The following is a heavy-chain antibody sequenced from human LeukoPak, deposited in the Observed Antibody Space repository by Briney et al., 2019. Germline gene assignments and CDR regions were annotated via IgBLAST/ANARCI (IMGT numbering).Heavy chain of an antibody. CDR2: IKQDGSEK. Sequence: PGGSPRLSCAASGFTFSSYWMSWVRQAPGKGLEWVANIKQDGSEKYYVDSVKGRFTISRDNAKNSLYLQMNSLRAEDTAVYYCARDRIKIGYYDILTGYPPGGMDVWGQGTTVTVSS. CDR3: ARDRIKIGYYDILTGYPPGGMDV. J-gene: IGHJ6*02. D-gene: IGHD3-9*01. V-gene: IGHV3-7*01. CDR1: GFTFSSYW.